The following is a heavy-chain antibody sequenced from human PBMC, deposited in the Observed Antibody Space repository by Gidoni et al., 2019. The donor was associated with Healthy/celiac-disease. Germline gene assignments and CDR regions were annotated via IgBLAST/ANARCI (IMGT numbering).Heavy chain of an antibody. V-gene: IGHV4-59*01. Sequence: QVQLQESGPGLVKPSETLSPTCTVSGGSISSYYWRWIRQPPGKGLEWIGYIYYSGSTNYNPSLKSRVTISVDTSKNQFSLKLSSVTAADTAVYYCAREFYDSSGYFDYWGQGTLVTVSS. CDR3: AREFYDSSGYFDY. CDR1: GGSISSYY. CDR2: IYYSGST. J-gene: IGHJ4*02. D-gene: IGHD3-22*01.